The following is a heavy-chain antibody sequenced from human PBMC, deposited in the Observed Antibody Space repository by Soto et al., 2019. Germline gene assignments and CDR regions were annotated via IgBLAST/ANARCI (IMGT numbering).Heavy chain of an antibody. J-gene: IGHJ4*02. Sequence: EVQLVESGGGLVQPGGSLRLSCTASGFTFSSHWMTWVRQAPGKALEWVANIKQDGSEECYVDSVKGRFTISRDNAKNSLFLQMNSLRAEDTAVYYCASRPSDRNYYGVFDYWGQGTLVTVSS. CDR3: ASRPSDRNYYGVFDY. V-gene: IGHV3-7*03. D-gene: IGHD3-3*01. CDR1: GFTFSSHW. CDR2: IKQDGSEE.